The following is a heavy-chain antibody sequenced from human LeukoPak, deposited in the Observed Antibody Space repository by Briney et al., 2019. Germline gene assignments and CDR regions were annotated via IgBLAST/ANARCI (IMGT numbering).Heavy chain of an antibody. J-gene: IGHJ4*02. CDR1: GGSISSGGYY. V-gene: IGHV4-31*03. Sequence: SETLSLTCTVSGGSISSGGYYWSWIRQHTGKGLEWIGYIYYSGSTYYNPSLKSRVTISVDTSKNQFSLKLSSVTAADTAVYYCARDPLTTRDGCTNYWGQGTLVTVSS. CDR3: ARDPLTTRDGCTNY. D-gene: IGHD5-24*01. CDR2: IYYSGST.